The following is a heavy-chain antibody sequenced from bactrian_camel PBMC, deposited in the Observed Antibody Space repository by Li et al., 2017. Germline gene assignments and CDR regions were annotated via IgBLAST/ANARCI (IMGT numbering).Heavy chain of an antibody. V-gene: IGHV3S26*01. CDR3: ARDRTGQYCSGGYQRRLE. J-gene: IGHJ4*01. Sequence: HVQLVESGGGSAQAGGSLTLSCVASGDTSRTHCMAWFRQVPGKEREGVAASDGAGTVSYADFVKGRFTISRDNAKNTLYLQMNSLKVEDTAMYICARDRTGQYCSGGYQRRLEWGQGTQVTVS. CDR2: SDGAGTV. D-gene: IGHD2*01. CDR1: GDTSRTHC.